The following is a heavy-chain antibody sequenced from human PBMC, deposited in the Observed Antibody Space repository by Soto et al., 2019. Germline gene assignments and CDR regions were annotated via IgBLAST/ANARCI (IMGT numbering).Heavy chain of an antibody. Sequence: PSETLSLTCAVSGGSISRSNWWSWVRQPPGKGLEWIGEIYYSGSTNYSPSLKSRVTMSVDKSKNQFSLKLSSVTAADTAVYYCARQKYDSDPHLEYWGQG. J-gene: IGHJ4*02. CDR1: GGSISRSNW. CDR2: IYYSGST. CDR3: ARQKYDSDPHLEY. V-gene: IGHV4-4*02. D-gene: IGHD3-16*01.